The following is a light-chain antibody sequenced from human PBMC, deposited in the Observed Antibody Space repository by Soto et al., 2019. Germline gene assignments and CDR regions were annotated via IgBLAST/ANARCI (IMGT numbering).Light chain of an antibody. CDR3: SSFTTTYFYV. Sequence: QSVLTQPASVSGSPGQSITTSCTGTGSDIGAYNYVSWYQQHPGKAPKLIIYGAYHRPSGVSTRFSASKSAYTASLTISGLQAEDEADYYCSSFTTTYFYVFGPGTKVTVL. J-gene: IGLJ1*01. V-gene: IGLV2-14*01. CDR2: GAY. CDR1: GSDIGAYNY.